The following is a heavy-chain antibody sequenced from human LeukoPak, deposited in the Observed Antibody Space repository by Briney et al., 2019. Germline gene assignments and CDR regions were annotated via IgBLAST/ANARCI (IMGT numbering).Heavy chain of an antibody. CDR1: GFTFSSYG. CDR3: ARDDALGDNALDI. CDR2: ILNDGSQE. V-gene: IGHV3-33*01. D-gene: IGHD3-16*01. Sequence: AGGSLRLSRAASGFTFSSYGMHWVRQAPGKGLEGVAVILNDGSQEKYADSVKGRFTISRDNSKNTLFLQMNSLRAEDTAVYYCARDDALGDNALDIWGQGTMVTVS. J-gene: IGHJ3*02.